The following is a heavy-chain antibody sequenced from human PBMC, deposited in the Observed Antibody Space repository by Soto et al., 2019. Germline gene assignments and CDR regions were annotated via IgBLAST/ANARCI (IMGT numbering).Heavy chain of an antibody. CDR1: GGSLDGDD. Sequence: ESLALTYAGYGGSLDGDDWSWIHQPPGKGLERIGEINQSGSTIYHPSLKRRVTIPVDTYKTPFCRKLSCVTAADTAVYFFVRAVFRIWSRAEPWGEGTMVSVS. CDR2: INQSGST. CDR3: VRAVFRIWSRAEP. D-gene: IGHD3-10*01. V-gene: IGHV4-34*01. J-gene: IGHJ5*02.